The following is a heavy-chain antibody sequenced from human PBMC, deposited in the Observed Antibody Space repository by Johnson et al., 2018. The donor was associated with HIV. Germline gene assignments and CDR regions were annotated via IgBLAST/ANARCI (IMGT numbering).Heavy chain of an antibody. CDR3: AREWLYGFDI. CDR1: GFTFSSYY. V-gene: IGHV3-7*05. J-gene: IGHJ3*02. D-gene: IGHD5-24*01. CDR2: IKQDGSDK. Sequence: VQLVESGGGLVQPGGSLRLSCAASGFTFSSYYMSWVRQAPGKGLEWVANIKQDGSDKYYVDSVKGRFTISRDNAKNSLYLQMNSLTAEDTALYYCAREWLYGFDIWGQGTMVTVSS.